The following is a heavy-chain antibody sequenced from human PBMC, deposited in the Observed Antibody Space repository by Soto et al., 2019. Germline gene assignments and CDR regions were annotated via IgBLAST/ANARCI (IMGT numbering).Heavy chain of an antibody. V-gene: IGHV4-38-2*01. J-gene: IGHJ4*02. D-gene: IGHD6-19*01. CDR1: GYSISSGYY. CDR3: ARIGSGWYKYYFDY. Sequence: SETLSLTCAVSGYSISSGYYWGWIRQPPGKGLEWIGSIYYSGSTYYNPSLKSRVTISVDTSKNQFSLKLSSVTAADTAVYYCARIGSGWYKYYFDYWGQGTLVTVSS. CDR2: IYYSGST.